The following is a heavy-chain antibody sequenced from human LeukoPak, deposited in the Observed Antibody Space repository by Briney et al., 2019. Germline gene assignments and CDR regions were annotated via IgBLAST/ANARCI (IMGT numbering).Heavy chain of an antibody. CDR2: INTNTGNP. J-gene: IGHJ5*02. CDR1: GYTFTSYG. V-gene: IGHV7-4-1*02. Sequence: ASVKVSCKASGYTFTSYGISWVRQAPGQGLEWMGWINTNTGNPTYAQGFTGRFVFSLDTSVSTAYLQISSLKAEDTAVYYCARRHDSSSWGAFDPWGQGTLVTVSS. D-gene: IGHD6-13*01. CDR3: ARRHDSSSWGAFDP.